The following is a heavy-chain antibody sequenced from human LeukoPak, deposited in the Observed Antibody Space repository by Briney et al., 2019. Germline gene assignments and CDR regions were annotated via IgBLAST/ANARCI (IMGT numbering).Heavy chain of an antibody. J-gene: IGHJ5*02. D-gene: IGHD6-19*01. CDR3: GLYSSGLFDP. V-gene: IGHV1-2*02. Sequence: GASVKVSCKASGFTFTVYYMHWVRQAPGQGLEYMGWINPNSGGTSYVQKFQGRVTMTRDTSISTAYMELSRLRSDDTAVYYCGLYSSGLFDPWGQGTLVTVSS. CDR1: GFTFTVYY. CDR2: INPNSGGT.